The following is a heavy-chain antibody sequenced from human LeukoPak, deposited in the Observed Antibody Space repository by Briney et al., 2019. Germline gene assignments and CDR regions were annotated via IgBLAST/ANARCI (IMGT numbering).Heavy chain of an antibody. J-gene: IGHJ4*02. D-gene: IGHD3-3*01. CDR1: GYTFTSYG. CDR2: MSAYNGNA. V-gene: IGHV1-18*01. Sequence: ASVKVSCKASGYTFTSYGISWVRQAPGQGREGMGWMSAYNGNANYAQKLQGRVTMTTDTSTSTAYMELRSLRSDDTAVYYCARDQRITIFGVVIPQTNTPDYWGQGTLVTVSS. CDR3: ARDQRITIFGVVIPQTNTPDY.